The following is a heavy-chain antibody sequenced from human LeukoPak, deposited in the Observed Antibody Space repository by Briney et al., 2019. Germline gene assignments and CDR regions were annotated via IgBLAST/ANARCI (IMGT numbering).Heavy chain of an antibody. D-gene: IGHD1-14*01. J-gene: IGHJ4*02. CDR3: ARLRPGVLMGNRDY. Sequence: ASVKVSCKASGYTFTGYYMHWVRQAPGQGLEWMGWINPNSGGTNYAQKFQGRVTMTRDTSISTAYMELSRLRSDDTAVYYCARLRPGVLMGNRDYWGQGTLVTVSS. CDR2: INPNSGGT. V-gene: IGHV1-2*02. CDR1: GYTFTGYY.